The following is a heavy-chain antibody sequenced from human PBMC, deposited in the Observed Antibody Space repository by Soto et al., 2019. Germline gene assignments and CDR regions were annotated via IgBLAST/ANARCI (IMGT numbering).Heavy chain of an antibody. V-gene: IGHV3-48*02. D-gene: IGHD3-10*01. CDR1: GVTFISYS. J-gene: IGHJ6*02. Sequence: PGGSLRLSCAASGVTFISYSMNWVRQATGKGLEWVSYISSSSSTIYYADSVKGRFTISRDNAKNSLYLQMNSLRDEDTAVYYCAREGVYYGSGTSYGMDVWGQGTTVTVSS. CDR2: ISSSSSTI. CDR3: AREGVYYGSGTSYGMDV.